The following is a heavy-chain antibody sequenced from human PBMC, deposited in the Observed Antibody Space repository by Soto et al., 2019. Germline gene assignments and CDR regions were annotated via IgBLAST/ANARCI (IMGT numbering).Heavy chain of an antibody. CDR1: GGSISSSSYY. Sequence: QLQLQELGPGLVKPSETLSLTCTVSGGSISSSSYYWGWIRQPPGKGLEWIGSIYYSGSTYYNPSLKGRVTISVDTSKNQFSLKLSSVTAADTAVYYCARPPLGVGDEPISYWYFDLWGRGTLVTVSS. D-gene: IGHD4-17*01. J-gene: IGHJ2*01. CDR3: ARPPLGVGDEPISYWYFDL. V-gene: IGHV4-39*01. CDR2: IYYSGST.